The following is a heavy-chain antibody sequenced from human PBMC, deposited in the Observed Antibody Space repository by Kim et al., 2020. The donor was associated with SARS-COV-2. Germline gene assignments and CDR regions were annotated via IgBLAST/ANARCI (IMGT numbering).Heavy chain of an antibody. J-gene: IGHJ4*02. CDR2: IYSGGSST. CDR3: AYDYGDYGVY. CDR1: GFTFSSYA. Sequence: GGSLRLSCAASGFTFSSYAMSWVRQAPGKGLEWVSVIYSGGSSTYYADSVKGRFTISRDNSKNTLYLQMNSLRAEDTAVYYCAYDYGDYGVYWGQGTLVTVSS. V-gene: IGHV3-23*03. D-gene: IGHD4-17*01.